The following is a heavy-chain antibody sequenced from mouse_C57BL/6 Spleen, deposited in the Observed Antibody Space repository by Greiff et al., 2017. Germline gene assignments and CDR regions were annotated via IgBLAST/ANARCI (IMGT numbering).Heavy chain of an antibody. Sequence: VQLQQPGTELVKPGASVKLSCKASGYTFTSYWMHWVKQRPGQGLEWIGNINPSNGGTNYNEKFKSKATLTVDKSSSTAYMQLSSLTSEASAVYDCAREGNYYVHAMDYWGKGPSVTVSS. V-gene: IGHV1-53*01. CDR2: INPSNGGT. D-gene: IGHD1-1*01. J-gene: IGHJ4*01. CDR1: GYTFTSYW. CDR3: AREGNYYVHAMDY.